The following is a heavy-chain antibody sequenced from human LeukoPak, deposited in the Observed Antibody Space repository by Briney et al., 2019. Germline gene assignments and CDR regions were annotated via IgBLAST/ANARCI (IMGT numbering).Heavy chain of an antibody. J-gene: IGHJ6*03. CDR1: GGTFSSYA. CDR2: IIPIFGTA. D-gene: IGHD2-2*01. Sequence: SVKVSCKASGGTFSSYAISWVRQAPGQGLEWMGRIIPIFGTANYAQKFQGRVTMTTDTSTSTAYMELRTLRSDDTAVYYCARRGGGYCTSTRCCCMDVWGKGTTVTVSS. CDR3: ARRGGGYCTSTRCCCMDV. V-gene: IGHV1-69*05.